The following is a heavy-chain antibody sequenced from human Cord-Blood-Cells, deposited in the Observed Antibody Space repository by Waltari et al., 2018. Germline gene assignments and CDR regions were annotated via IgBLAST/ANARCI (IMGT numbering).Heavy chain of an antibody. D-gene: IGHD7-27*01. CDR3: AKGTGATGAFDY. J-gene: IGHJ4*02. Sequence: EVQLLESGGGLVQPGGSLRLSCAASGFTFSSYAMSWVRQAPGTGLEWVSAISGSGGSTYYADSVKGRFTISRDNSKNTLYLQMNSLRAEDTAVYYCAKGTGATGAFDYWGQGTLVTVSS. CDR2: ISGSGGST. V-gene: IGHV3-23*01. CDR1: GFTFSSYA.